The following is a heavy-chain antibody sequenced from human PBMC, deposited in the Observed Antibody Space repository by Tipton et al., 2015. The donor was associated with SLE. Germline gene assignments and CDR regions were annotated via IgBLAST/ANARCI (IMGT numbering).Heavy chain of an antibody. CDR2: FDPEDGEI. D-gene: IGHD3-10*01. J-gene: IGHJ3*01. CDR3: ARDTAHLAPTGLLDL. Sequence: QSGPEVKMPGASVKVSCKVSGYTLTEVSIHWVRQAPGKGLEWMGGFDPEDGEIITTQKFQGRVTMTEDTSTKTVFMEMRSLASDDTAVYFCARDTAHLAPTGLLDLWGQGTLVSVSS. V-gene: IGHV1-24*01. CDR1: GYTLTEVS.